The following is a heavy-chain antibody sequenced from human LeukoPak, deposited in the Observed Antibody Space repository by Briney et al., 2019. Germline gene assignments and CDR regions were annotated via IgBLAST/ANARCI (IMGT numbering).Heavy chain of an antibody. Sequence: PGRSLRLSCAASGFTFSSYGMHWVRQAPGKGLEWVAVIWYDGSNKYYADSVKGRFTISRDNSKNTLYLQMNCLRAEDTAVYYCARWGDILTPRNAFDIWGQGTMVTVSS. J-gene: IGHJ3*02. CDR1: GFTFSSYG. CDR2: IWYDGSNK. D-gene: IGHD3-9*01. CDR3: ARWGDILTPRNAFDI. V-gene: IGHV3-33*01.